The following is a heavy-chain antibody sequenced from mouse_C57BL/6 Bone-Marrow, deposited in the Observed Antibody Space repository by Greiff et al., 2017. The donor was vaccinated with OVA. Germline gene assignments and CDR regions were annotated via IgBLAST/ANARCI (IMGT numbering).Heavy chain of an antibody. Sequence: QVQLQQPGTELVKPGASVKLSCKASGYTFTSYWMHWLKQRPGQGLEWIGNINPSNGGTNYNEKFKSKATLTVDKSSSTAYMQLSSLTSEDSAVYYCASSGYYGGTWFAYWGQGTLVTVSA. J-gene: IGHJ3*01. D-gene: IGHD2-3*01. V-gene: IGHV1-53*01. CDR2: INPSNGGT. CDR3: ASSGYYGGTWFAY. CDR1: GYTFTSYW.